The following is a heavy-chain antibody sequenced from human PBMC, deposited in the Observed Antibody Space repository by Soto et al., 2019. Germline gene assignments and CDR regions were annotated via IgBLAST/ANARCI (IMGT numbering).Heavy chain of an antibody. V-gene: IGHV3-48*03. CDR3: ARAPLYYYDSSGYYFQH. Sequence: GGSLRLSCTASGFTFSSYEMNWVRQAPGKGLEWVSYISGSGSTIYYADSVKGRFTISRDNAKNSLYLQMNSLRAEDTAVYYCARAPLYYYDSSGYYFQHWGQGTLVTVSS. CDR2: ISGSGSTI. J-gene: IGHJ1*01. CDR1: GFTFSSYE. D-gene: IGHD3-22*01.